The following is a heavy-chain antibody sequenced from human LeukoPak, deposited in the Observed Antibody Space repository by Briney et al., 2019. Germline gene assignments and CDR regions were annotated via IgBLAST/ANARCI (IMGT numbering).Heavy chain of an antibody. CDR2: IYSGGST. D-gene: IGHD6-19*01. Sequence: GGSLRLSCAASGFTVSSNYMGWVRQAPGKGLEWVSVIYSGGSTYYADSVKGRFTISRDNSKNTLYLQMNSLRAEDTAVYYCARLAVAGLYYFDYWGQGTLVTVSS. CDR3: ARLAVAGLYYFDY. J-gene: IGHJ4*02. V-gene: IGHV3-53*01. CDR1: GFTVSSNY.